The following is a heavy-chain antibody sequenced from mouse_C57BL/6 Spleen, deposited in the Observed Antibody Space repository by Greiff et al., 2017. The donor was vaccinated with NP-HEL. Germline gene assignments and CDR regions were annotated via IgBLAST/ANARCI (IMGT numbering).Heavy chain of an antibody. Sequence: VQLQQSGAELAKPGASVKLSCKASGYTFTSYWMHWVKRRPGQGLEWIGYINPSSGYTTYNQKFKDKATLTADKSSSTAYMQLSSLTDEDSAVYYCANGSSGGYYAMDYWGQGTSVTVSS. CDR2: INPSSGYT. J-gene: IGHJ4*01. V-gene: IGHV1-7*01. D-gene: IGHD1-1*01. CDR3: ANGSSGGYYAMDY. CDR1: GYTFTSYW.